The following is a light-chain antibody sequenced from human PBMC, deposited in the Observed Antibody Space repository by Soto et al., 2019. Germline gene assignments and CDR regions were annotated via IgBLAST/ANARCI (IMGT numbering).Light chain of an antibody. V-gene: IGLV6-57*02. J-gene: IGLJ2*01. CDR1: SGSIASNY. Sequence: NFMLTQPHSVSESPGKTVTISCTGSSGSIASNYVQWYQQRPGSAPTTVIYEDNQRPSGVPDRFSGSIDSSSSSASLTISGLKTEDEADYYCQSYDSSNVVFGGGTTVTVL. CDR2: EDN. CDR3: QSYDSSNVV.